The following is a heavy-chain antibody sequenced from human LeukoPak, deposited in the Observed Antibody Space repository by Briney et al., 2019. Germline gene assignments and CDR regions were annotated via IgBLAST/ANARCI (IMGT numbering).Heavy chain of an antibody. CDR2: ISGSGGST. Sequence: ETLSLTCAVYGGSFSGYYWSWVRQAPGKGLEWVSAISGSGGSTYYADSVKGRFTISRDNSKNTLYLQMNSLRAEDTAVYYCAKDLHYYDSSGYYDYWGQGTLVTVSS. D-gene: IGHD3-22*01. CDR3: AKDLHYYDSSGYYDY. J-gene: IGHJ4*02. V-gene: IGHV3-23*01. CDR1: GGSFSGYY.